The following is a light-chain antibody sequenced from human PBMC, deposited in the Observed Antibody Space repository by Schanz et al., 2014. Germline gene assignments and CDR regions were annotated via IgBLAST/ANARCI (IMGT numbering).Light chain of an antibody. CDR3: QQYGNSPRT. Sequence: EIVMTQSPATLSVSPGERATLSCRASQSVSSNLAWYQQKPGQAPRLLIYGASTRATGIPVRFSGSGSGTEFTLTISRLEPEDFAVYYCQQYGNSPRTFGQGTKVEIK. CDR2: GAS. V-gene: IGKV3D-15*02. J-gene: IGKJ1*01. CDR1: QSVSSN.